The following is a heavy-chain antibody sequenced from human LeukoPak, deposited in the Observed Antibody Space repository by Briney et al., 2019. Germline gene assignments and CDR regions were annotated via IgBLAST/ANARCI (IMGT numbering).Heavy chain of an antibody. CDR3: ASFDYGEVFHY. V-gene: IGHV4-61*08. J-gene: IGHJ4*02. CDR2: IYYSGST. CDR1: GGSISSGDYY. D-gene: IGHD4-17*01. Sequence: SETLSLTCTVSGGSISSGDYYWSWIRQPPGTGLEWIGYIYYSGSTNYNPSLKSRVTISVGTSKNQFSLKLSSVTAADTAVYYCASFDYGEVFHYWGQGTLVTVSS.